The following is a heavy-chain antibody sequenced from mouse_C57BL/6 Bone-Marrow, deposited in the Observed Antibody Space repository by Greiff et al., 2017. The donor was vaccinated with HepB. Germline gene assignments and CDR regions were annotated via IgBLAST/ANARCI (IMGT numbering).Heavy chain of an antibody. Sequence: DVQLVESEGGLVQPGSSMKLSCTASGFTFSDYYMAWVRQVPEKGLEWVANINYDGSSTYYLDSLKSRFIISRDNAKNILYLQMSSLKSEDTATYYCASGGRRGQDYYAMDYWGQGTSVTVSS. CDR3: ASGGRRGQDYYAMDY. CDR2: INYDGSST. CDR1: GFTFSDYY. D-gene: IGHD3-3*01. J-gene: IGHJ4*01. V-gene: IGHV5-16*01.